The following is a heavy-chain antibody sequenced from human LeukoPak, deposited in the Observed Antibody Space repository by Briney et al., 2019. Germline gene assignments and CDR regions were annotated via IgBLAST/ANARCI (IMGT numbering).Heavy chain of an antibody. Sequence: GGPLRLSCAASGFTFGNFWMSWVRQAPGRGLQWVASMKGDGSYIYYVDSVKGRFTISRDNARNSLYLQMNSLRVEDTAVYYCLRGDRRDYWGQGTLVTVSS. CDR3: LRGDRRDY. V-gene: IGHV3-7*01. CDR1: GFTFGNFW. CDR2: MKGDGSYI. J-gene: IGHJ4*02.